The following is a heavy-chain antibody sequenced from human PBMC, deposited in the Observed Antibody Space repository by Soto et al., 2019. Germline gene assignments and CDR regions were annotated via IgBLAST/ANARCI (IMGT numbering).Heavy chain of an antibody. CDR1: GFIFSRYD. CDR2: IGTAGDT. J-gene: IGHJ3*02. V-gene: IGHV3-13*04. Sequence: VLLVESGGGLVRPGGSLRLSCAASGFIFSRYDFHWVRQATGEGLEWVSAIGTAGDTYYSDSVKGRFTISRDNARNSLYLQMNSLRAGDTAIYYCARGDGFGLAHAFDIWGQGTTVTVSS. CDR3: ARGDGFGLAHAFDI. D-gene: IGHD3-10*01.